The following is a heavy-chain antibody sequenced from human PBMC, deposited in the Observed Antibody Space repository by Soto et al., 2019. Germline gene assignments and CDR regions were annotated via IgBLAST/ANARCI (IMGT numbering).Heavy chain of an antibody. CDR1: GYTFTNYG. CDR2: ISAYNGNT. V-gene: IGHV1-18*01. Sequence: QVQLVQSGAEVKKPGASVKVSCKASGYTFTNYGFSWVRQAPGQGLEWMGWISAYNGNTNYAQKLQGRVTVTTDTSTSTGYMELRSVRSDDTAVYYCALSSAWNPGPEGPWGQGTLVTVSS. D-gene: IGHD6-19*01. CDR3: ALSSAWNPGPEGP. J-gene: IGHJ5*02.